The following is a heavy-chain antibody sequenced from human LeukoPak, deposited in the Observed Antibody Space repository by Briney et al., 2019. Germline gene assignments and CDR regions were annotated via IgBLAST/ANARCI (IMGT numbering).Heavy chain of an antibody. Sequence: GGSLRLSCAVSGFTFSNAWVHSVRQAPGKGLEWVDRIKSKAHGGTTDYAAPVKGRFTISRDDSKNTLYWQMNSLKTEDTAVYYCWDTNWNGDWYYWGQGTLVTVSS. V-gene: IGHV3-15*01. D-gene: IGHD1-1*01. J-gene: IGHJ4*02. CDR3: WDTNWNGDWYY. CDR1: GFTFSNAW. CDR2: IKSKAHGGTT.